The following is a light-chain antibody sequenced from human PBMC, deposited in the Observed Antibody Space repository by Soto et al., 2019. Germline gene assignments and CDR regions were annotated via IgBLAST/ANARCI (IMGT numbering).Light chain of an antibody. Sequence: VLTQPPSVSGAPGQRVTISCTGSSSNIGAGYDVHWYQQLPGTAPKLLIYGNGNRPSGVPDRFSGSKSGTSASLAITGLQAEDEADYYCQSYDSSLSGFYVFGTGTKVTV. CDR1: SSNIGAGYD. J-gene: IGLJ1*01. CDR2: GNG. CDR3: QSYDSSLSGFYV. V-gene: IGLV1-40*01.